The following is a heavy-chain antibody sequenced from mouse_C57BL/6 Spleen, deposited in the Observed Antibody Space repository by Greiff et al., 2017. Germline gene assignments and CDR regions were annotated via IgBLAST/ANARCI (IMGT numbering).Heavy chain of an antibody. CDR3: AREAFTTVVATDAY. Sequence: QVQLQQPGAELVKPGASVKLSCKASGYTFTSYWMHWVKQRPGQGLEWIGMFHPNSGSTNYNEKFKSKATLTVDKSSSTAYMQLSSLTSEDSAVYYCAREAFTTVVATDAYWGQGTLVTVSA. D-gene: IGHD1-1*01. J-gene: IGHJ3*01. CDR2: FHPNSGST. CDR1: GYTFTSYW. V-gene: IGHV1-64*01.